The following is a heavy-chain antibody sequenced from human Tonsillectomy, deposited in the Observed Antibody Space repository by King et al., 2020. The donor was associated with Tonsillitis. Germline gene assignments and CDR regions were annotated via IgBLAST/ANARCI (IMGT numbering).Heavy chain of an antibody. Sequence: QLVQSGGGVVQPGRSLRLSCAASGFTFSSYGMHWVRQAPGKGLEWVAVVSYDGSNKYYADSVKGRVTISRDNSKNTLYLQMNSLRAEDTAVYYCAKGEGAYYYYGMDVWGQGTTVTVSS. J-gene: IGHJ6*02. V-gene: IGHV3-30*18. CDR1: GFTFSSYG. CDR2: VSYDGSNK. CDR3: AKGEGAYYYYGMDV. D-gene: IGHD3-16*01.